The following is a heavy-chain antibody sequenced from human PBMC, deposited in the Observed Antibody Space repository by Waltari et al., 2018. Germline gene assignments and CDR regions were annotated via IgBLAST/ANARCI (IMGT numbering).Heavy chain of an antibody. Sequence: EVQLEESGGGLVKPGGSLRLCCAASGFMFSTFTMNWVRQAPGKGLEWVSSIDSTSTYIYHADSVKGRFTISRDNAKNSLYLQMNGLRVEDTGVYYCAREARGYDYWGQGTLVTVSS. V-gene: IGHV3-21*02. CDR3: AREARGYDY. J-gene: IGHJ4*02. CDR1: GFMFSTFT. D-gene: IGHD5-12*01. CDR2: IDSTSTYI.